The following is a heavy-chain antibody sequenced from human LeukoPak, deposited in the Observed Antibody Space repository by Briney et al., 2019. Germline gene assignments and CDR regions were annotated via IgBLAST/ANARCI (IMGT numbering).Heavy chain of an antibody. CDR1: GYSIRSGYY. CDR3: ARQQLDSSGYFNFDY. Sequence: SETLSLTCAVSGYSIRSGYYCGWIRQPPGKGLEWIGSIYHSGSTYYNPSLKSRVTISVDTSKNQFSLKLSSVTAADTAVYYCARQQLDSSGYFNFDYWGQGTLVTVSS. J-gene: IGHJ4*02. CDR2: IYHSGST. D-gene: IGHD3-22*01. V-gene: IGHV4-38-2*01.